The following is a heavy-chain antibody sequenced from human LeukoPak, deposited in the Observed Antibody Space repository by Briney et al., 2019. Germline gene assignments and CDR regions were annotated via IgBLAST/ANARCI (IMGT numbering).Heavy chain of an antibody. CDR1: GFTFSSYW. V-gene: IGHV3-7*01. CDR3: AKKDGSGSYYNVALDY. Sequence: GGSLRLSCAASGFTFSSYWMSWVRQAPGKGLEWVANIKQDGSEKYYVDSVKGRFTISRDNAKNSLYLQMNSLRAEDTAVYYCAKKDGSGSYYNVALDYWGQGTLVTVSS. J-gene: IGHJ4*02. D-gene: IGHD3-10*01. CDR2: IKQDGSEK.